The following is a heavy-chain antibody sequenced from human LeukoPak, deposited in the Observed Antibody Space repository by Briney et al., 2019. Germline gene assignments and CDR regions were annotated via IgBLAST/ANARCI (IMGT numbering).Heavy chain of an antibody. Sequence: PSETLSLTCTVSGGSISSYYWSWIRQPPGKGLEWIGYIYYSGSTNYNPSLKSRVTISVDTSKNQFSLKLSSVTAADTAVYYCARVDTYYDILTGFYYYYGMDVWGQGTTVTVSS. J-gene: IGHJ6*02. CDR1: GGSISSYY. CDR2: IYYSGST. CDR3: ARVDTYYDILTGFYYYYGMDV. V-gene: IGHV4-59*01. D-gene: IGHD3-9*01.